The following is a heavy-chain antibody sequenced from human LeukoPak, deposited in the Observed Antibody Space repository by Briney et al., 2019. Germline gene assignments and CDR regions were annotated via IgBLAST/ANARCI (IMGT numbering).Heavy chain of an antibody. Sequence: PGRSLRLSCAASGFTFSSCGMHWVRQAPGKGLEWVAVISYDGSNKYYADSVKGRFTISRDNSKNTLYLQMNSLRAEDTAVYYCAKDSRGYSYGYTLDYWGQGTLVTVSS. D-gene: IGHD5-18*01. CDR2: ISYDGSNK. V-gene: IGHV3-30*18. J-gene: IGHJ4*02. CDR3: AKDSRGYSYGYTLDY. CDR1: GFTFSSCG.